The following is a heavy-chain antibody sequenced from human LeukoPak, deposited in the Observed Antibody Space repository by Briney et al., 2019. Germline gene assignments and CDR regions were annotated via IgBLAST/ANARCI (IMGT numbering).Heavy chain of an antibody. CDR3: AIAAAGTGHFDY. D-gene: IGHD6-13*01. J-gene: IGHJ4*02. CDR2: IIPIFGTA. CDR1: GGTFSNYA. Sequence: SVKVSCKASGGTFSNYAISWVRQAPGQGLEGMGGIIPIFGTANYAQKFQGRVTITVDKFTSTAYMELSSLRSEDTAVYYCAIAAAGTGHFDYWGQGTLVTVSS. V-gene: IGHV1-69*06.